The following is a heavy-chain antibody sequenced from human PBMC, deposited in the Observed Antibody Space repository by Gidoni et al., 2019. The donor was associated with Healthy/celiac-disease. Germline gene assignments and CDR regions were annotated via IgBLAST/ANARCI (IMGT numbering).Heavy chain of an antibody. V-gene: IGHV4-59*01. Sequence: QVQLQESGPGLVKPSETLSPTCPVSGGSISSYYWSWIRQPPGKGLEWIGYIYYSGSTNYNPSLKSRVTISVDTSKNQFSLKLSSVTAADTAVYYCARGATVIDFDYWGQGTLVTVSS. J-gene: IGHJ4*02. CDR2: IYYSGST. CDR3: ARGATVIDFDY. CDR1: GGSISSYY. D-gene: IGHD4-17*01.